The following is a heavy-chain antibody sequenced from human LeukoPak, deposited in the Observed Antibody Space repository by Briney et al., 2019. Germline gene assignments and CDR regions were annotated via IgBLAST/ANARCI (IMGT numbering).Heavy chain of an antibody. CDR1: GFTFTSSA. J-gene: IGHJ5*02. D-gene: IGHD2-15*01. CDR3: AADCSGGSCYPNWFDP. CDR2: IVVGSGNT. V-gene: IGHV1-58*01. Sequence: SVKVSCKAPGFTFTSSAVQWVRQARGQRLEWIGWIVVGSGNTNYAQKFQERVTITRDMSTSTAYMELSSLRSEDTAVYYCAADCSGGSCYPNWFDPWGQGTLVTVSS.